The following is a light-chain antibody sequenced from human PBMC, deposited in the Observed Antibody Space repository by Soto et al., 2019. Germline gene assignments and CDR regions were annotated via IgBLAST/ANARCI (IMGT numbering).Light chain of an antibody. CDR2: GAS. CDR3: QQYGSSPWT. CDR1: QSVSSSH. Sequence: EFVLTQSPGTLSLSPGERGTLSCRASQSVSSSHLAWYQQKPGQAPRLLIYGASSRATGIPDRFSGSGSGTDFSLTISRLEPEDFAVYYCQQYGSSPWTFGQGTKVEVK. J-gene: IGKJ1*01. V-gene: IGKV3-20*01.